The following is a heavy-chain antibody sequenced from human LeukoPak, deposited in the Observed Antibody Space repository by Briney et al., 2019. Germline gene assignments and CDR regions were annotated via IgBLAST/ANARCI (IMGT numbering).Heavy chain of an antibody. V-gene: IGHV5-51*01. Sequence: GESLKISCKGSGYRFTKSWIGWVRQMPGKGLEWLGIIYPDDSRTRYSPSFQGQVTMSVDKSISTAYLQWSSLKASDTAMYYCARERSSQGYFDFWGQGTLVTVSS. J-gene: IGHJ4*02. CDR1: GYRFTKSW. CDR2: IYPDDSRT. D-gene: IGHD6-6*01. CDR3: ARERSSQGYFDF.